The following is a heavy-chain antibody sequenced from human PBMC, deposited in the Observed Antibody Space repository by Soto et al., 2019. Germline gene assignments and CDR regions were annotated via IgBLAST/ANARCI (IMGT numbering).Heavy chain of an antibody. D-gene: IGHD4-17*01. CDR2: VSYDESHK. J-gene: IGHJ4*02. V-gene: IGHV3-30*04. Sequence: HPGGSLRLYCAASGFTFDSYAVHWVRQAPGKGLEWVAIVSYDESHKYYADSVKGRFTISRDNSKNTLYLQMSSLRAEDTAVYYCARPLTTGTNTNFAYWGQGTLVTVSS. CDR3: ARPLTTGTNTNFAY. CDR1: GFTFDSYA.